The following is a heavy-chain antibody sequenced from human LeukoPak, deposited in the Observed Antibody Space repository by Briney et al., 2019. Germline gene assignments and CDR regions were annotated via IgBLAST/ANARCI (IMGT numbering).Heavy chain of an antibody. CDR2: INHSGST. J-gene: IGHJ3*02. D-gene: IGHD3-22*01. CDR3: AKSNGYGLIDI. CDR1: GGSFSGYY. Sequence: PSETLSLTCAVYGGSFSGYYWGWIRQPPGKGLEWIGEINHSGSTNYNPSLKSRVTISVDTSRNQFSLKLNSVTAADTAVYYCAKSNGYGLIDIWGQGTMVTVSS. V-gene: IGHV4-34*01.